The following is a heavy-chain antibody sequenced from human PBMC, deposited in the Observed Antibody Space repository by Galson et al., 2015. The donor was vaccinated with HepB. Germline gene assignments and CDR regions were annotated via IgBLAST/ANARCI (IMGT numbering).Heavy chain of an antibody. CDR3: ARGYGSGASYSMDV. V-gene: IGHV3-21*01. D-gene: IGHD3-10*01. CDR2: ISSSSSYI. Sequence: SLRLSCAASGFTFSSYSMNWVRQAPGKGLEWVSSISSSSSYIYYADFVKGRFIISRDKTKNTLYLQMNSLRAEDTAVYYCARGYGSGASYSMDVWGQGTTVTVSS. CDR1: GFTFSSYS. J-gene: IGHJ6*02.